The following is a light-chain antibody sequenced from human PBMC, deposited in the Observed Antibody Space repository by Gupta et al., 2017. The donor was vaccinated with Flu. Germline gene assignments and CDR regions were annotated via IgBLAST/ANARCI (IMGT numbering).Light chain of an antibody. J-gene: IGKJ2*01. V-gene: IGKV2-30*02. Sequence: SSQSVVHTDGNRYMNWFQQTAGQFTRRIIYKVSKRDSGVPDRISGSGSGTDFTLEISGVEAEDVGVYHCMQGKHWPYTFGQGTKLEIK. CDR2: KVS. CDR3: MQGKHWPYT. CDR1: QSVVHTDGNRY.